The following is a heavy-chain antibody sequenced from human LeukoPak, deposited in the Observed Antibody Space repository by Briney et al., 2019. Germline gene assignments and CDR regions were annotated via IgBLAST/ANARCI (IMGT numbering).Heavy chain of an antibody. CDR3: ARGGITGTYADYYYYYMDV. J-gene: IGHJ6*03. CDR1: GYTFSNFD. Sequence: ASVKVSCKASGYTFSNFDLNWVRQATGQRLEWMGWMSPNSGHTGYAQLFQGRVTFTRNTSITTVYMELDILTSEDTAVYFCARGGITGTYADYYYYYMDVWGKGTTVTVSS. CDR2: MSPNSGHT. V-gene: IGHV1-8*03. D-gene: IGHD1-7*01.